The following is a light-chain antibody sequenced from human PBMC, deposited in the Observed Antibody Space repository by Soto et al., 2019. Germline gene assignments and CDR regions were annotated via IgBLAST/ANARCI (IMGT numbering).Light chain of an antibody. J-gene: IGLJ2*01. CDR1: SGHSSYA. Sequence: QLVLTQSPSASASLGASGKLTCTLSSGHSSYAIAWHQQQPEKGPRYLMKLNSDGSHSKGDGIPDRFPGSSSGAERYLTISSLQSEDEADYYCQTWGTGIVVFGGGTKVTVL. CDR2: LNSDGSH. V-gene: IGLV4-69*01. CDR3: QTWGTGIVV.